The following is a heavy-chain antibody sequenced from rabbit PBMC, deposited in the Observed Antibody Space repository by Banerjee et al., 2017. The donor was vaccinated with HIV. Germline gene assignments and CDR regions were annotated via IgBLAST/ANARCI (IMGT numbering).Heavy chain of an antibody. CDR3: ARGVSAGYAGYGYVPYYFNL. D-gene: IGHD6-1*01. CDR1: GFDFRSYG. Sequence: QEQLVESGGGLVQPGGSLKLSCKASGFDFRSYGVSWVRQAPGKGLEWIAFLYPIYGATDYASWVNGRFTVSLDNAQNTVFLQMTSLTAADTATYFCARGVSAGYAGYGYVPYYFNLWGPGILVTVS. CDR2: LYPIYGAT. J-gene: IGHJ4*01. V-gene: IGHV1S47*01.